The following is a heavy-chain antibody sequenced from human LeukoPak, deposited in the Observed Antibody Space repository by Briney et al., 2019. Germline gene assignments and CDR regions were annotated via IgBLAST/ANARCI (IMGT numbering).Heavy chain of an antibody. J-gene: IGHJ4*02. Sequence: SETLSLTCTVFGGSISSSTSYWGWIRQPPGKGLEWIGSIYYSGSTYYNPSLKSRVTISVDTSKNQFSLKLSSVTAADTAVYYCALATITAYYFDYWGQGTLVTVSS. CDR3: ALATITAYYFDY. CDR2: IYYSGST. CDR1: GGSISSSTSY. D-gene: IGHD1-14*01. V-gene: IGHV4-39*07.